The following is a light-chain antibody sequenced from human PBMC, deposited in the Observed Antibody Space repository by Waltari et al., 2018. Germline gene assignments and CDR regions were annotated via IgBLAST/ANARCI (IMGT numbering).Light chain of an antibody. J-gene: IGLJ2*01. Sequence: HSAVAQPAFVAGAARQSLPFVLAGTGNAVVAHAAVSWYQEHPGQAPRVIIYDVSDRPSGVSDRFSGSKSGNTASLTISGLQAEDEADYYCSSQSSNDVVLFGGGTKLTVL. CDR2: DVS. CDR1: GNAVVAHAA. CDR3: SSQSSNDVVL. V-gene: IGLV2-14*01.